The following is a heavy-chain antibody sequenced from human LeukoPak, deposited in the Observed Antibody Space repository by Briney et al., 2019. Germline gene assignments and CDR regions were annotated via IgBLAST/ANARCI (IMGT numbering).Heavy chain of an antibody. J-gene: IGHJ4*02. CDR3: AKGAQGYYYGSGSYYY. Sequence: GGSLRLSCAASGFTFSSYGMSWVRQAPGKGLEWVSAISGSGGSTYYADSVKGRFTISRDNSKNTLYLQMNSLRTEDTAVYYCAKGAQGYYYGSGSYYYWGQGTLVTVSS. D-gene: IGHD3-10*01. CDR2: ISGSGGST. CDR1: GFTFSSYG. V-gene: IGHV3-23*01.